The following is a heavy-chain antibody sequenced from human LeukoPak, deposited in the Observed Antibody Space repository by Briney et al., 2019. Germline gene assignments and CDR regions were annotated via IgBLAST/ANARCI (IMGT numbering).Heavy chain of an antibody. CDR3: ARENPHYYDSSGYYVDY. CDR1: GGSISSYY. J-gene: IGHJ4*02. D-gene: IGHD3-22*01. Sequence: SETLSLTCTVSGGSISSYYWSWIRQHPGKGLEWIGYIYYSGSTYYNPSLKSRVTISVDTSKNQFSLKLSSVTAADTAVYYCARENPHYYDSSGYYVDYWGQGTLVTVSS. CDR2: IYYSGST. V-gene: IGHV4-59*06.